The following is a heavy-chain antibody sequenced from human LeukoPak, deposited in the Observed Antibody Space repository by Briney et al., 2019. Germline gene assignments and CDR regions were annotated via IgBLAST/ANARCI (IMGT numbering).Heavy chain of an antibody. CDR1: GYTFTGYY. D-gene: IGHD5-18*01. CDR3: ARTDTAMVTVGY. J-gene: IGHJ4*02. Sequence: ASVKVSCKASGYTFTGYYMHWVRQAPGQGLEWMGWINPNTGGTNYAQKFQGRVTMTRDTSITTAYMELSSLRSDDTAVYYCARTDTAMVTVGYWGQGTLVTVSS. CDR2: INPNTGGT. V-gene: IGHV1-2*02.